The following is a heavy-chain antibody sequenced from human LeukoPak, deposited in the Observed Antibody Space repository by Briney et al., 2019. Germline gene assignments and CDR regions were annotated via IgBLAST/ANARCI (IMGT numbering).Heavy chain of an antibody. CDR1: GDSLSDYY. J-gene: IGHJ3*02. CDR2: IYYSGST. D-gene: IGHD2-21*02. V-gene: IGHV4-59*08. CDR3: ARRRKVPAQRAGDAFDI. Sequence: SETLSLTCTVSGDSLSDYYWNWIRRPPGKGLEWIGYIYYSGSTNYSPSLKSRVTISVDTPKNQFSLKLSSVTAADTGIYYCARRRKVPAQRAGDAFDIWGQGTMVTVSS.